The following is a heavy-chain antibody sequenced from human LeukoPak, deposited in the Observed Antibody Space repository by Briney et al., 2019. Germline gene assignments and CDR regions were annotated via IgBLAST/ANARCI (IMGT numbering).Heavy chain of an antibody. CDR1: GFTFSSYW. CDR2: ISSDESGT. V-gene: IGHV3-74*01. Sequence: GGTLRLSCAASGFTFSSYWMHWVRQAPGKGLVWVSRISSDESGTSYADSVRGRLTISRDNAKSTLYLQMNSLRAEDTAIYYCAREGSGWYYFDYWGQGTLVTVSS. CDR3: AREGSGWYYFDY. J-gene: IGHJ4*02. D-gene: IGHD6-19*01.